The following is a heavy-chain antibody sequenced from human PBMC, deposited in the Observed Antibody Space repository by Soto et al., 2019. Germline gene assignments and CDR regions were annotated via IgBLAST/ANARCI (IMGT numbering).Heavy chain of an antibody. Sequence: ASVKVSCKASGYTFTSYAMHWVRQAPGQRLEWMGWINAGNGNTKYSQKFQGRVTITRDTSASTAYMELSGLRSEDTAVYYCARARVSSGYYYENYFDYWGQGTLVTVSS. CDR1: GYTFTSYA. D-gene: IGHD3-22*01. CDR2: INAGNGNT. J-gene: IGHJ4*02. V-gene: IGHV1-3*01. CDR3: ARARVSSGYYYENYFDY.